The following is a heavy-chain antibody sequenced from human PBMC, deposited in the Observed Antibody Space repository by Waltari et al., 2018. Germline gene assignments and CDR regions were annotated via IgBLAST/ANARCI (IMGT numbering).Heavy chain of an antibody. D-gene: IGHD3-3*01. CDR2: ISGSVGST. CDR3: AKDLDWSGYLGVEY. J-gene: IGHJ4*02. CDR1: GLTFSSYA. V-gene: IGHV3-23*01. Sequence: EVQLLESGGGLVKPGGSLRLSCAASGLTFSSYAVSWVRQPPGKGLEWVPGISGSVGSTYYVDSVKGRFTISRDNSKNTLNLQMNSLTAEDTAVYYCAKDLDWSGYLGVEYWGQGTLVTVSS.